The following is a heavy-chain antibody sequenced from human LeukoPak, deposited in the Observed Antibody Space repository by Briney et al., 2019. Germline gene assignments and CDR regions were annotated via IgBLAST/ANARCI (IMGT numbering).Heavy chain of an antibody. CDR2: INPNSGGT. D-gene: IGHD2-15*01. CDR3: ATCYDPYYYYYYGMDV. CDR1: GYTFTGYY. J-gene: IGHJ6*02. Sequence: ASVRVSCKASGYTFTGYYMHWVRQAPGQGLEWMGWINPNSGGTNYAQKFQGRVTMTRDTSISTAYMELSRLRSDDTAVYYCATCYDPYYYYYYGMDVWGQGTTVTVSS. V-gene: IGHV1-2*02.